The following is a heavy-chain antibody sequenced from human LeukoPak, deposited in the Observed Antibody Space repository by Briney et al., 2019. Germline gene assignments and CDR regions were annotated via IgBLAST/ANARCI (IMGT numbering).Heavy chain of an antibody. Sequence: PSETLSLTCTVSGYSISSGYYWGWIRQPPGKGLEWIGSIYHSGSTYYNPSLKSRVTISVDRSKNQFSLKLSSVTAADTAVYYCARAGSAVVVPAAIDIWGQGTMVTVSS. CDR3: ARAGSAVVVPAAIDI. J-gene: IGHJ3*02. V-gene: IGHV4-38-2*02. CDR1: GYSISSGYY. CDR2: IYHSGST. D-gene: IGHD2-2*01.